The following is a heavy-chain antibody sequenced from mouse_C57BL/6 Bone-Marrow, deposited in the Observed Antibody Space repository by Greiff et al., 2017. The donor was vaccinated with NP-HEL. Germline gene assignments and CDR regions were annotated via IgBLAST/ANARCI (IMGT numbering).Heavy chain of an antibody. D-gene: IGHD1-1*01. CDR3: ARQGYYYGSSPLLAY. Sequence: AASGIDFSRYWMSWVRRAPGKGLEWIGEINPDSSTINYAPSLKDKFIISRDNAKNTLYLQMSKVRSEDTALYYCARQGYYYGSSPLLAYWGQGTLVTVSA. J-gene: IGHJ3*01. V-gene: IGHV4-1*01. CDR2: INPDSSTI. CDR1: GIDFSRYW.